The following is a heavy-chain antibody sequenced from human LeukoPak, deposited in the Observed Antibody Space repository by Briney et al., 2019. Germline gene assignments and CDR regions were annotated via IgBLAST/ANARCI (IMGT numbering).Heavy chain of an antibody. CDR3: AKGPDSGLRYFDY. J-gene: IGHJ4*02. Sequence: PGTSLRLSCAASGFTFSNYAMHWVRQAPGKGLEWVAVISYHGREQFYSESVKGRFTISRDNSKNTLYLQMNSLRAEDTAVYYCAKGPDSGLRYFDYWGQGTLVTVSS. CDR1: GFTFSNYA. D-gene: IGHD5-12*01. V-gene: IGHV3-30*04. CDR2: ISYHGREQ.